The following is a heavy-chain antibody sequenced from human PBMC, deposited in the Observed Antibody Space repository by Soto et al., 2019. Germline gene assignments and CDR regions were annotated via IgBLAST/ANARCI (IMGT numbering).Heavy chain of an antibody. CDR3: ARSGPGSAVYFDL. CDR2: MNHNSGQT. J-gene: IGHJ4*02. D-gene: IGHD2-15*01. V-gene: IGHV1-8*01. CDR1: GYTFTNYD. Sequence: QVQLVQSGAEVTKPGASVRVSCKASGYTFTNYDINWVRQATVQGLEWMGWMNHNSGQTGYVQKFQGRVNMTRDTSISSAYLDVSSPRSADTAIYYCARSGPGSAVYFDLWGQGTLVTVYS.